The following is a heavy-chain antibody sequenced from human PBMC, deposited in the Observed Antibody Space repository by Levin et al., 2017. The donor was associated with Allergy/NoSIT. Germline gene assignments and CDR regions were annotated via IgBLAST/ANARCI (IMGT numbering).Heavy chain of an antibody. CDR1: GFTFSNYW. D-gene: IGHD2-2*01. CDR3: ARDLGSYAVYGMDV. J-gene: IGHJ6*02. CDR2: INSDGSST. Sequence: GGSLRLSCAASGFTFSNYWMHWVRQAPGKGLVWVTRINSDGSSTSYADSVKGRFTISRDNAKNTLYLQMNSLRAEDTAVYYCARDLGSYAVYGMDVWGQGTTVTVSS. V-gene: IGHV3-74*01.